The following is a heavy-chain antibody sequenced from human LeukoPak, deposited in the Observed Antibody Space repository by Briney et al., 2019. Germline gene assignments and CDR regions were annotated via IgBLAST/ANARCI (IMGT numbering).Heavy chain of an antibody. CDR3: TRDGVSWILDY. CDR2: VYYRGNT. J-gene: IGHJ4*02. Sequence: SETLSLTCTVSDDSISPYYWSWIRQPPEKGLEWIGFVYYRGNTNYNPSLKSRVTISVDTSKNQFSLKLNSVTAADTAVYYCTRDGVSWILDYWGQGTLVTVSS. V-gene: IGHV4-59*01. D-gene: IGHD3-16*01. CDR1: DDSISPYY.